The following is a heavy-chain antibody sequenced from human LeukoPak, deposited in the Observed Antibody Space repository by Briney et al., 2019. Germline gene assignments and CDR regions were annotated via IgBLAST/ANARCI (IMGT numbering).Heavy chain of an antibody. Sequence: ASVKVSCKASGNSFTTYGITWVRQAPGQGLEWMGWINVNTKYAQKFQGRVTMTTDTSTSTAYMELRSLRSDGTAVYYCARAPRCNTNSCNSWFDAWGQGTLVTVSS. V-gene: IGHV1-18*01. J-gene: IGHJ5*02. CDR3: ARAPRCNTNSCNSWFDA. CDR2: INVNT. D-gene: IGHD2-8*01. CDR1: GNSFTTYG.